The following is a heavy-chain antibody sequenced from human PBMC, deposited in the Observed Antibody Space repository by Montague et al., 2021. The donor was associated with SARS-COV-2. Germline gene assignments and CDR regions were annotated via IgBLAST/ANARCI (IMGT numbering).Heavy chain of an antibody. CDR3: AGRSSTMVRGVVDYYGMDV. CDR1: GGSISSSSYY. J-gene: IGHJ6*02. CDR2: IYYSGST. V-gene: IGHV4-39*01. D-gene: IGHD3-10*01. Sequence: SETLSLTCTVSGGSISSSSYYWGWIRQPPGKGLEWIGSIYYSGSTYYNPPLKSRVTISVDTSKNQFSLKLSSVTAADTAVYYCAGRSSTMVRGVVDYYGMDVWGQGTTVTVSS.